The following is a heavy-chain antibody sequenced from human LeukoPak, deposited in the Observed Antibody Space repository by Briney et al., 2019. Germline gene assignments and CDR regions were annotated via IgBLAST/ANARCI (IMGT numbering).Heavy chain of an antibody. CDR3: ARGRRSGLSGAVDH. D-gene: IGHD6-19*01. V-gene: IGHV4-34*01. J-gene: IGHJ5*02. CDR1: GGPFSAYY. Sequence: PSETLSPTCAVYGGPFSAYYWFWIRQPPGKGLEWIGEVTHSGSINYNPSLKSRITISVDTSKNQFSLRVTSVTAADTAVYYCARGRRSGLSGAVDHWGQGTLVTVSS. CDR2: VTHSGSI.